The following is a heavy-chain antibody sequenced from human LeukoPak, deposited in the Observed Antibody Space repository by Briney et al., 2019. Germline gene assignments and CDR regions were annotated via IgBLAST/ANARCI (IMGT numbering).Heavy chain of an antibody. J-gene: IGHJ4*02. D-gene: IGHD3-3*01. CDR3: ARGGFLEWLGY. Sequence: SETLSLTCAVYGGSFSGYYWSWIRQPPGKGLEWIGYIYYSGSTNYNPSLKSRVTISVDTSKNQFSLKLSSVTAADTAVYYCARGGFLEWLGYWGQGTLVTVSS. V-gene: IGHV4-59*01. CDR2: IYYSGST. CDR1: GGSFSGYY.